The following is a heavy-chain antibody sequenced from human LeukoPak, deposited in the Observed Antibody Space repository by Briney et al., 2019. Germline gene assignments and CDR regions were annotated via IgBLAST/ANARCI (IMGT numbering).Heavy chain of an antibody. CDR3: ASGTSEMETISY. CDR2: MNPSNGNT. D-gene: IGHD5-24*01. V-gene: IGHV1-8*01. CDR1: GYTFTSYS. J-gene: IGHJ4*02. Sequence: ASVKVSCMASGYTFTSYSINWVRQATGQGLEWMGWMNPSNGNTGYAQKFQGRLTMTKNTSISTAYMELNSLRSEDTAMYYCASGTSEMETISYWGQGTLVPVSS.